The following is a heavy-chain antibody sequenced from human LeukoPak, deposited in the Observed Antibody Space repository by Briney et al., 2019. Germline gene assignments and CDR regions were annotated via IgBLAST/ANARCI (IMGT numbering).Heavy chain of an antibody. V-gene: IGHV3-30*02. J-gene: IGHJ4*02. CDR2: IGNDGRDQ. D-gene: IGHD7-27*01. CDR3: ARDLMWGFDY. CDR1: GFTFSGHA. Sequence: GGSLRLSCAASGFTFSGHAIHWVRQTPGVGPEWVAIIGNDGRDQHYSESVKGRFTISRDNSKNTLFLQLNSLRPEDTALYLCARDLMWGFDYWGQGTLVTVSS.